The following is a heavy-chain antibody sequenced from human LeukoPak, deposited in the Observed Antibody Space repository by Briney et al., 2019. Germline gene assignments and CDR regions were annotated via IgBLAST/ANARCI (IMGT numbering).Heavy chain of an antibody. CDR1: GFTFISYG. V-gene: IGHV3-30*02. D-gene: IGHD6-13*01. CDR3: AKFALAAGTKNDAFDI. CDR2: IRYDGSNK. Sequence: WRSLRLSCAASGFTFISYGMHWVRQAPGKGLEWVAFIRYDGSNKYYADSVKGRFTISRDNSKNTPYLQMNSLRAEDTAVYYCAKFALAAGTKNDAFDIWGQGTMVTVSS. J-gene: IGHJ3*02.